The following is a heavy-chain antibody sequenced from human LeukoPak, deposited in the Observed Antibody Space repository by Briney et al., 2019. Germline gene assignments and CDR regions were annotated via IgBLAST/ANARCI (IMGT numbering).Heavy chain of an antibody. J-gene: IGHJ4*02. Sequence: GGSLRLSCAASGFTFSSYGMSWVRQAPGKGLEWVSAISGSGGSTYYAESVKGRFTISRDNAKNKLYLKMNSLRAEDTAVYYCAKLTRASCNSTTYYPDYWGQGTLVTVSS. V-gene: IGHV3-23*01. CDR1: GFTFSSYG. D-gene: IGHD2-2*01. CDR2: ISGSGGST. CDR3: AKLTRASCNSTTYYPDY.